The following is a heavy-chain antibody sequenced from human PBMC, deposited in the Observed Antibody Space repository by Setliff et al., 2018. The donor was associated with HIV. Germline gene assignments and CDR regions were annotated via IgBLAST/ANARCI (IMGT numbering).Heavy chain of an antibody. D-gene: IGHD3-10*01. J-gene: IGHJ6*02. V-gene: IGHV3-33*08. Sequence: PGGSLRLSCAASGFTFSTYTMNWVRQAPGKGLEWVAIIWYDGSNEHYADSVKGRFTISRDNSKNTLYLQMNSLRAEDTAVYYCARSVIGYYYYGMDVWGQGTLVTVSS. CDR1: GFTFSTYT. CDR3: ARSVIGYYYYGMDV. CDR2: IWYDGSNE.